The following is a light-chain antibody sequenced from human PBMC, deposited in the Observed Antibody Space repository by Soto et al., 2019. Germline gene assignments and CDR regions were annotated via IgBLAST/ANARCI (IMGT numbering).Light chain of an antibody. J-gene: IGKJ3*01. CDR3: QQYNSWPPLFT. CDR2: GAS. V-gene: IGKV3D-15*01. CDR1: QSIATN. Sequence: EIVMTQSPAILSLSPGETATLSCRASQSIATNLAWYQQRPGQAPRLLIYGASTRATDVPARFSGSVSGTEFILFITRLQSEDFAVYYCQQYNSWPPLFTFGPGTTLDL.